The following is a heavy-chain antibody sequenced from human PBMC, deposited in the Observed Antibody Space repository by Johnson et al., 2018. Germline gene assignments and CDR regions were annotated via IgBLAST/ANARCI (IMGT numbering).Heavy chain of an antibody. J-gene: IGHJ6*03. CDR2: MSYDGINK. V-gene: IGHV3-30-3*01. Sequence: QVQLVQSGGGVVQPGRSLRLSCAASGFTFSSYAMHWVRQAPGKGLEWVAVMSYDGINKCYTDSVKGRFTIPRDNSKNTLYLQMNSLKAEDTAVYYCARRVEWLLNYDYYDMDGWGKGTTVTVSS. CDR3: ARRVEWLLNYDYYDMDG. D-gene: IGHD3-3*01. CDR1: GFTFSSYA.